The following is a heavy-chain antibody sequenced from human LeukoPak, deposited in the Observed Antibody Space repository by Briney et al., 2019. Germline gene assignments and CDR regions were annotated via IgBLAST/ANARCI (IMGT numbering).Heavy chain of an antibody. V-gene: IGHV3-30*02. CDR2: IRYDGSNK. CDR1: GFTFSSYG. Sequence: GGSLRLSCAASGFTFSSYGMHWVRQAPGKGLEWVAFIRYDGSNKYYADSVKGRFTISRDNSKNTLYPQMNSLRAEDTAVYYCAKDRGNSFDYWGQGTLVTVSS. CDR3: AKDRGNSFDY. D-gene: IGHD4-23*01. J-gene: IGHJ4*02.